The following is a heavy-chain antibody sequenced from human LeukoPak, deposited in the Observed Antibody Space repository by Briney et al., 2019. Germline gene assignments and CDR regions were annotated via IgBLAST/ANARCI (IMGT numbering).Heavy chain of an antibody. CDR2: IYYSGTT. D-gene: IGHD6-13*01. CDR3: ARSMVLIAAAGKGFDY. CDR1: GDSVSISNYY. V-gene: IGHV4-39*01. Sequence: SETLSLTCSVSGDSVSISNYYWGWIRQSPGKGLEWIGYIYYSGTTYYNPSLKSRVTISLDTSKNQFSLKLSSVTAADTAVYYCARSMVLIAAAGKGFDYWGQGTLVTVSS. J-gene: IGHJ4*02.